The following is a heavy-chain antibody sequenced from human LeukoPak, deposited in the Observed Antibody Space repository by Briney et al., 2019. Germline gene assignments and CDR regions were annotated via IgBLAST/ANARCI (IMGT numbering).Heavy chain of an antibody. V-gene: IGHV3-74*01. D-gene: IGHD6-13*01. J-gene: IGHJ3*02. CDR1: GFTFSSYW. CDR3: ARGGAYSSSWYMVDAFDI. Sequence: PGGSLRLSCAASGFTFSSYWMHWVRQAPGKGLVWVSRINGDGSSTAYADSVKGRFTISRDNAKNSLYLQMNSLRAEDTAVYYCARGGAYSSSWYMVDAFDIWGQGTMVTVSS. CDR2: INGDGSST.